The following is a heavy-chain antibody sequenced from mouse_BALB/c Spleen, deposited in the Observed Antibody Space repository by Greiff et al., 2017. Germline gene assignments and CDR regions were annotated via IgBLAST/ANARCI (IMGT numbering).Heavy chain of an antibody. Sequence: EVMLVESGPSLVKPSQTLSLTCSVTGDSITSGYWNWIRKFPGNKLEYMGYISYSGSTYYNPSLKSRISITRDTSKNQYYLQLNSVTTEDTATYYCAREEFITTAKGAMDYWGQGTSVTVSS. CDR3: AREEFITTAKGAMDY. V-gene: IGHV3-8*02. CDR1: GDSITSGY. J-gene: IGHJ4*01. CDR2: ISYSGST. D-gene: IGHD1-2*01.